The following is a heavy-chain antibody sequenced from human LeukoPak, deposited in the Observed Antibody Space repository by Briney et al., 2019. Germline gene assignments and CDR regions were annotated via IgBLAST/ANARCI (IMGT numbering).Heavy chain of an antibody. CDR2: ISAYNGNT. CDR1: GYTFTSYG. CDR3: AKQSGRSAVPGYFDD. Sequence: ASVKVSCKASGYTFTSYGISWVRQAPGQGLEWMGWISAYNGNTNYAQKLQGRVTMTTDTSTSTAYMELRSLRVDDTAVYYCAKQSGRSAVPGYFDDWSQGTLVTVSS. V-gene: IGHV1-18*01. J-gene: IGHJ4*02. D-gene: IGHD6-19*01.